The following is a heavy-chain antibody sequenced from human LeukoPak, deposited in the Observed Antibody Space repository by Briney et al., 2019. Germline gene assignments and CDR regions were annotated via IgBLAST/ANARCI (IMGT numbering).Heavy chain of an antibody. J-gene: IGHJ4*02. CDR3: ARLSTAVAGGDY. CDR2: IKQDGSEK. Sequence: GGSLRLSCAASGLAFTNSWMSWVRQTPGEGLAWVANIKQDGSEKYYVDSVKGRFTISRDNAKNSLYVQVNSLTAAHTALYYCARLSTAVAGGDYWGQGTLVTVSS. V-gene: IGHV3-7*03. D-gene: IGHD6-19*01. CDR1: GLAFTNSW.